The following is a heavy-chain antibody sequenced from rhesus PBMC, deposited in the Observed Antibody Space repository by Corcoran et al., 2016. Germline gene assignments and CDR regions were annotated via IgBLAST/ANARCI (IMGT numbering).Heavy chain of an antibody. J-gene: IGHJ3*01. V-gene: IGHV3S16*01. D-gene: IGHD3-40*01. CDR3: TQIDNRNDAFDF. Sequence: EVQLVASGGGLVQLGGSLRLSCAASGFSFSSYGLSGVRQDPGKGLEWVASISSAGSYRYYADSVKGRFTNSRDNAKNSLSLQMNSLRAEDTAVYYCTQIDNRNDAFDFWGQGLRVTVSS. CDR2: ISSAGSYR. CDR1: GFSFSSYG.